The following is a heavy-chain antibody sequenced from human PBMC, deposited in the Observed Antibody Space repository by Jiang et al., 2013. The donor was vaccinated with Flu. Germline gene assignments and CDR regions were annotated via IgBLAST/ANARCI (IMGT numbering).Heavy chain of an antibody. CDR3: ARAYSGPGTYYYYGMDV. J-gene: IGHJ6*02. D-gene: IGHD2-21*01. CDR1: SSYA. CDR2: IIPIFGTA. V-gene: IGHV1-69*01. Sequence: SSYAISWVRQAPGQGLEWMGGIIPIFGTANYAQKFQGRVTITADESTSTAYMELSSLRSEDTAVYYCARAYSGPGTYYYYGMDVWGQGTTVTVSS.